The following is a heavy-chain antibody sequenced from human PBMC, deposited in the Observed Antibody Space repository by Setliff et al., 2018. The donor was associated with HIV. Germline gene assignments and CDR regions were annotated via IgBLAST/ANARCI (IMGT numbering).Heavy chain of an antibody. CDR2: INPNSGAT. V-gene: IGHV1-2*02. J-gene: IGHJ4*02. Sequence: ASVKVSCKVSGYTFTDYFVHWVRQAPGQGLEWMGWINPNSGATNYVQDFQGRVTMTRDTSINTVYMELTSLRSDDTAIYYCARSATFLEVGVAKWGPGTLVTVSS. D-gene: IGHD2-15*01. CDR3: ARSATFLEVGVAK. CDR1: GYTFTDYF.